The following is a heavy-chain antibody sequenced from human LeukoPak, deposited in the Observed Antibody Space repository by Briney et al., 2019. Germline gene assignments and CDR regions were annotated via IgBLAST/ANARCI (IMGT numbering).Heavy chain of an antibody. CDR2: MNPNSGNT. V-gene: IGHV1-8*01. CDR3: AREGCSGGSCRYDP. D-gene: IGHD2-15*01. J-gene: IGHJ5*02. Sequence: GSVKVSCKASGYTFTSYDINWVRQATGQGLGWMGWMNPNSGNTGYSQKFQGRVTMTRNTSISTAYMELSSLRSEDTAVYYCAREGCSGGSCRYDPWGQGTLVTVSS. CDR1: GYTFTSYD.